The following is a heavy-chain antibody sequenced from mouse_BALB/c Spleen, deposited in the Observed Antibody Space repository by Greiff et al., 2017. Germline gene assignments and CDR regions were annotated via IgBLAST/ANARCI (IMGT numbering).Heavy chain of an antibody. CDR1: GYTFTDYE. CDR2: IHPGSGGT. Sequence: QVHVKQSGAELVRPGASVKLSCKALGYTFTDYEMHWVKQTPVHGLEWIGAIHPGSGGTDYNQKFKGKATLTADKSTSTAYMQLSSLTSEDAAVYCCAGGGLGTVTAWFAYWGQGTLVTVSA. J-gene: IGHJ3*01. CDR3: AGGGLGTVTAWFAY. D-gene: IGHD4-1*01. V-gene: IGHV1-15*01.